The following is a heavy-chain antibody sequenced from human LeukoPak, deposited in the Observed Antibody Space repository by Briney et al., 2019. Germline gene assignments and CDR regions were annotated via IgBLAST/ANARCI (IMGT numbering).Heavy chain of an antibody. CDR3: ARGLAGTIVVPAAIQGKHRRRQNYYYMDV. Sequence: PSETLSLTCTVSGGSISGYYWSWIRQPAGKGLEWIGRIYTSGNTNYNPSLKSRLTMSVDTSKNQFSLKLSSVTAADTAVYYCARGLAGTIVVPAAIQGKHRRRQNYYYMDVWGKGTTVTVSS. CDR1: GGSISGYY. J-gene: IGHJ6*03. D-gene: IGHD2-2*02. V-gene: IGHV4-4*07. CDR2: IYTSGNT.